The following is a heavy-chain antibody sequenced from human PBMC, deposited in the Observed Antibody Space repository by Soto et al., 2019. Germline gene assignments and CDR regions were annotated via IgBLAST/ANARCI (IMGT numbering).Heavy chain of an antibody. CDR2: IFYTGST. V-gene: IGHV4-61*01. CDR3: ARENLVKRPFLKYYFDL. Sequence: SETLSLTCTVSGGPVNSDSYYWSWIRQPPGKGLEWIGYIFYTGSTSYNPSLKSRVTISVDTLRDQFSLKLTSVTAADTAAYYCARENLVKRPFLKYYFDLWGRGTLVTVSS. CDR1: GGPVNSDSYY. D-gene: IGHD2-21*01. J-gene: IGHJ2*01.